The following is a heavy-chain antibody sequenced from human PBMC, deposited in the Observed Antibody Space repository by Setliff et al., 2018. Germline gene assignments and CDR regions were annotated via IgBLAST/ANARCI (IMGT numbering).Heavy chain of an antibody. CDR1: GGSISNYY. Sequence: PSETLSLTCTVSGGSISNYYWTWIRQPPGKGLEWIGYIYYSGSTNYNPSLNNRVTISVDTSKNQSSLKLTSVTAADTAVYYCARAGGFKGYYGSETIYHFDYWGQGTLVTVSS. CDR3: ARAGGFKGYYGSETIYHFDY. D-gene: IGHD3-10*01. CDR2: IYYSGST. V-gene: IGHV4-59*01. J-gene: IGHJ4*02.